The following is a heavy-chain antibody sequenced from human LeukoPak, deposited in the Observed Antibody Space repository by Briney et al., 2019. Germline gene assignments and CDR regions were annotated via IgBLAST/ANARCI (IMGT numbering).Heavy chain of an antibody. V-gene: IGHV4-59*01. D-gene: IGHD6-19*01. CDR2: IYYSGST. J-gene: IGHJ4*02. CDR3: ASRMYSSGLAFDY. Sequence: NPSETLSLTCTVSGGSISSYYWSWIRQPPGKGLEWIGYIYYSGSTNYNPSLKSRVTISVDTSKNQFSLKLSSVTAADTAVYYCASRMYSSGLAFDYWGQGTLVTVSS. CDR1: GGSISSYY.